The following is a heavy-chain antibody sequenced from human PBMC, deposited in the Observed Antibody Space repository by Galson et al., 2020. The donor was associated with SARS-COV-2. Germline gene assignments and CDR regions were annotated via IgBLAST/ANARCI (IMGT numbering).Heavy chain of an antibody. Sequence: GGSLRLSCAASGFTFVNAWMTWVRQAPGKGLEWVGRIKSQTDGGTTDYAAPVKGRFTISRDDSKNILYLQMNSLRTEDTSLYYCTAVGGDYGPDGETWGQGTLVTVSS. CDR2: IKSQTDGGTT. V-gene: IGHV3-15*01. J-gene: IGHJ5*02. CDR1: GFTFVNAW. CDR3: TAVGGDYGPDGET. D-gene: IGHD4-17*01.